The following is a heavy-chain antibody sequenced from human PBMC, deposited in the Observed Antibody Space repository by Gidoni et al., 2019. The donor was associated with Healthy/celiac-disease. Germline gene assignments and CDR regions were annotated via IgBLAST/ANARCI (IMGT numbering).Heavy chain of an antibody. CDR3: ARDRDGYFDY. CDR2: NNSDGSST. V-gene: IGHV3-74*01. CDR1: GLTVNSYR. J-gene: IGHJ4*02. Sequence: EVQLVESGGGLVQPGGSLRLSCAASGLTVNSYRMHWVRQAPGKGLVWVSRNNSDGSSTSSADSVKGRFTISRDNAKNTLYLQKNSLRAEDTAVYYCARDRDGYFDYWGQGTLVTVSS.